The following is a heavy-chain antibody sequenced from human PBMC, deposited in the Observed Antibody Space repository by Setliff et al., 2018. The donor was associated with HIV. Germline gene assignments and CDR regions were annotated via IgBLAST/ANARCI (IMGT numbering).Heavy chain of an antibody. J-gene: IGHJ4*02. V-gene: IGHV4-39*07. CDR1: GGSISSSNYY. CDR3: ARDNMALIGDYDY. D-gene: IGHD5-12*01. CDR2: IYYSGST. Sequence: LSLTCTVSGGSISSSNYYWAWIRQPPGKGLEWIGSIYYSGSTYYNPSLKSRVTISVDTSKNQFSLKLNSMTAADTAVYYCARDNMALIGDYDYWGQGTLVTVSS.